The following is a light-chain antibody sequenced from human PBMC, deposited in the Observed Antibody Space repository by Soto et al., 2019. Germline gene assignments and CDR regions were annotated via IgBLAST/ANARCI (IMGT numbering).Light chain of an antibody. CDR2: DNN. CDR1: SSNIRNNY. Sequence: QSVLTQPPSVSAAPGQKVTISCSGSSSNIRNNYVSWYQQLPGTAPKLLIYDNNKRPSGIPDRFSGSKSVTSATLGITGLQTGDEADYYCGTWDSSLSAYVFGTGTKAPS. V-gene: IGLV1-51*01. CDR3: GTWDSSLSAYV. J-gene: IGLJ1*01.